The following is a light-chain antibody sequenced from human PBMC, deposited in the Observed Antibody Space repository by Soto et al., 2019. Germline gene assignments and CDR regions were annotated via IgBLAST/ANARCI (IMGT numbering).Light chain of an antibody. CDR3: QHYSVFPLT. CDR1: ESISSW. J-gene: IGKJ4*01. CDR2: KAS. V-gene: IGKV1-5*03. Sequence: DIQMTQFPSTLSASVGDRVTITCRASESISSWLAWYQQKPGKAPNILIYKASTLQSGVPSRFTGSGSGTEFTLTISSLQPDDFATYYCQHYSVFPLTFGGGTKVEIK.